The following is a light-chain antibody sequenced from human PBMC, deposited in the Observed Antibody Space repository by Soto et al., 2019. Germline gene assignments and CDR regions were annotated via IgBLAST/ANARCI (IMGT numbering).Light chain of an antibody. CDR2: DNN. CDR3: GTWDSRLSAVV. J-gene: IGLJ2*01. V-gene: IGLV1-51*01. CDR1: SSNIGTNY. Sequence: QAVVTQPPSVSAAPGQRVTISCSGSSSNIGTNYVSWYQHLPGSAPKLLLYDNNERPSVIPDRFSGSKSGTSATLGITGLQPGDEADYYCGTWDSRLSAVVFGGGTKVTVL.